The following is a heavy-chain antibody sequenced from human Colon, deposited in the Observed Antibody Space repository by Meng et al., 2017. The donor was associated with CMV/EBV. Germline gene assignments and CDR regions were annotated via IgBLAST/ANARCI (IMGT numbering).Heavy chain of an antibody. V-gene: IGHV3-23*03. CDR3: ATTSAGTSGCFDH. Sequence: GESLKISCVTSGVTLISYAMSWVRQAPGKGLEWVSYIGGSGTYYADSVKGRFTISSDTSTNTLYLLLNNLRADGTAVYYCATTSAGTSGCFDHWGQGTLVTVSS. J-gene: IGHJ5*02. CDR1: GVTLISYA. D-gene: IGHD6-13*01. CDR2: IGGSGT.